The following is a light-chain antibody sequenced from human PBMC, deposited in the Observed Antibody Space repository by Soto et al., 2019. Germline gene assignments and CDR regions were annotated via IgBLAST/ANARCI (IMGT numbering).Light chain of an antibody. J-gene: IGLJ1*01. Sequence: QSVMTQPPSASGTPGQRVTISCSGSSSNIGSKTVNWYQQVPGTAPKLLTYSNNQRPSGVPDRFSGSKSGTSASLAISGLQSEDEADYYCAAWDDSLNGYVFGTGTKLTVL. CDR3: AAWDDSLNGYV. CDR1: SSNIGSKT. V-gene: IGLV1-44*01. CDR2: SNN.